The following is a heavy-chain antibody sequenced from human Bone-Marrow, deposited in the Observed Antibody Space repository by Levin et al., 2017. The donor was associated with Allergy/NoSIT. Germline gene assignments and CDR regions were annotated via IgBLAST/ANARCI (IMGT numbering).Heavy chain of an antibody. CDR3: ARDFVLVPAAISYYYGLDV. CDR1: GFTFYNYW. V-gene: IGHV3-7*01. CDR2: IKQDGREK. D-gene: IGHD2-2*02. J-gene: IGHJ6*02. Sequence: GGSLRLSCAASGFTFYNYWMTWVRQAPGKGLEWVANIKQDGREKNYVDSVKGRFTVSRDNAKNSLHLEMNSLRVEDTAVYYCARDFVLVPAAISYYYGLDVWGQGTTVTVSS.